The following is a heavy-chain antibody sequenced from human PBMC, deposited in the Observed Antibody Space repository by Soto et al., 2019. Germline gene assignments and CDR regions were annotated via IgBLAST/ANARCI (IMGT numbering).Heavy chain of an antibody. CDR2: IIPLFDSA. V-gene: IGHV1-69*06. CDR3: AASTFQSGVTGYFHLGF. J-gene: IGHJ4*02. Sequence: QVHLVQSGTEVKKPGSSVKVSCKTSGDTFSNYAISWVRQAPGQGLEWMGGIIPLFDSASYAQRSHDRVTITSDKFTSTAYMELRSLTSEDTAIYYCAASTFQSGVTGYFHLGFWGQGTLVTVYS. CDR1: GDTFSNYA. D-gene: IGHD3-9*01.